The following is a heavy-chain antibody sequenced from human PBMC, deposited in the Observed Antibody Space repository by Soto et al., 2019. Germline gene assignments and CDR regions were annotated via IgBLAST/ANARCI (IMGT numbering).Heavy chain of an antibody. CDR1: GFTFSGSA. CDR2: IRSKANSYAT. V-gene: IGHV3-73*01. J-gene: IGHJ6*03. CDR3: TRGPASSSSWKTVMDV. D-gene: IGHD6-13*01. Sequence: EVQLVESGGGLVQPGGSLKLSCAASGFTFSGSAMHWVRQASGKGLEWVGRIRSKANSYATAYAASVKGRFTISRDDSKNTAYLQMNSLKTEDTAVYYCTRGPASSSSWKTVMDVWGKGTTVTVSS.